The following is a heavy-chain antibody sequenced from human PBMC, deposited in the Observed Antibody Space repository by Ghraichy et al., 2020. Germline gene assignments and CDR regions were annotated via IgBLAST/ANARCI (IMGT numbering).Heavy chain of an antibody. V-gene: IGHV3-48*02. J-gene: IGHJ5*02. Sequence: GGSLRLSCAASGFTFSSYSMNWVRQAPGKGLEWVSYISSSSSTIYYADSVKGRFTISRDNAKNSLYLQMNSLRDEDTAVYYCARALQLERHPPNWFDPWGQGTLVTVSS. CDR1: GFTFSSYS. CDR3: ARALQLERHPPNWFDP. CDR2: ISSSSSTI. D-gene: IGHD1-1*01.